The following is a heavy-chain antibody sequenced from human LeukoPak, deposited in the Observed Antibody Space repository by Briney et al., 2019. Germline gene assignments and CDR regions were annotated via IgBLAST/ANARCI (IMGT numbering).Heavy chain of an antibody. CDR1: GFTFSSYA. J-gene: IGHJ4*02. CDR2: ISYDGSNK. CDR3: ARGSNTAMVTRFGY. D-gene: IGHD5-18*01. V-gene: IGHV3-30-3*01. Sequence: PGRSLRLSCAASGFTFSSYAMHWVRQAPGKGLEWVAVISYDGSNKYYADSVKGRFTISRDNSKNTLYLQMNSLRAEDTAVYYCARGSNTAMVTRFGYWGQGTLVTVSS.